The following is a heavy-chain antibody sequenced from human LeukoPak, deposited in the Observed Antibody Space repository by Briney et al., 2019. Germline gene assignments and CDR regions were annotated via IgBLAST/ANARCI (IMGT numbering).Heavy chain of an antibody. CDR3: ARDQVTYYGSGSTYYYGMDV. Sequence: PSGTLSLTCGVSGGSITNTNYWTWVRQPPGKGLEWIGEVNLQGSTNYNPSLMGRVAISVDKSENHISLQLASVTAADTAVYYCARDQVTYYGSGSTYYYGMDVWGQGTTVTVSS. J-gene: IGHJ6*02. CDR1: GGSITNTNY. D-gene: IGHD3-10*01. CDR2: VNLQGST. V-gene: IGHV4-4*02.